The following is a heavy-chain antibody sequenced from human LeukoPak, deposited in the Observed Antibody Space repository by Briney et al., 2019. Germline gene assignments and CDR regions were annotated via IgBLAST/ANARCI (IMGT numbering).Heavy chain of an antibody. D-gene: IGHD2-21*01. V-gene: IGHV4-34*01. CDR3: ARDRRGEDDY. J-gene: IGHJ4*02. Sequence: KTSETLSLTCAVYGGSFSGYYWSWIRQPPGKGLEWIGEINHSGSTNYNPSLKSRVTISVDTSKNQFSLKLSSVTAADTAVYYCARDRRGEDDYWGQGTLVTVSS. CDR1: GGSFSGYY. CDR2: INHSGST.